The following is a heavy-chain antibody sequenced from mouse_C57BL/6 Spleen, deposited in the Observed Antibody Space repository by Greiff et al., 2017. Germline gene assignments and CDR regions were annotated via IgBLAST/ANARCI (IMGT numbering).Heavy chain of an antibody. Sequence: LQQSGASVKISCKASGYAFSSYWMNWVKQRPGKGLEWIGQIYPGDGDTNYNGKFKGKATLTADKSSSTAYMQLSSLTSEDSAVYCCARSSISGYGSSGDWYFDVWGTGTTVTVSS. D-gene: IGHD1-1*01. CDR3: ARSSISGYGSSGDWYFDV. V-gene: IGHV1-80*01. J-gene: IGHJ1*03. CDR2: IYPGDGDT. CDR1: GYAFSSYW.